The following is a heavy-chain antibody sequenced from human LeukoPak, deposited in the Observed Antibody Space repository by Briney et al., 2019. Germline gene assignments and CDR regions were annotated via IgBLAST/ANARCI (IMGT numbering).Heavy chain of an antibody. CDR1: GYTFTGYY. V-gene: IGHV1-2*02. D-gene: IGHD4-17*01. CDR3: ARATVTQYYYYYMDV. J-gene: IGHJ6*03. Sequence: ASVKVSCKASGYTFTGYYMHWVRQAPGQGLEWMGWINPNSGGTKYAQKFQGRVTITADESTSTAYMELSSLRSEDTAVYYCARATVTQYYYYYMDVWGKGTTVTISS. CDR2: INPNSGGT.